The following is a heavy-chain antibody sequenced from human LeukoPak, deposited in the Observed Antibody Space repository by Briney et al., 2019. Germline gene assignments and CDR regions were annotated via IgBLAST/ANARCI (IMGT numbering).Heavy chain of an antibody. Sequence: SVKVPCKASGGTFSSYAISWVRQAPGQGLEWMGGIIPIFGTANYAQKFQGRVTITADESTSTAYMELSSLRSEDTAVYYCARTDSRGYYYVDCWGQGTLVTVSS. CDR3: ARTDSRGYYYVDC. CDR2: IIPIFGTA. J-gene: IGHJ4*02. D-gene: IGHD3-22*01. V-gene: IGHV1-69*01. CDR1: GGTFSSYA.